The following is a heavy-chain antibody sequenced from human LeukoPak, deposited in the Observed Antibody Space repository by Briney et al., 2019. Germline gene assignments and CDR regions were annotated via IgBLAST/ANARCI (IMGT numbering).Heavy chain of an antibody. Sequence: PGGSLRLSCAASGFTFSSYSMNWVRQAPGKGLEWVSSISSSSSYIYYADSVKGRFAISRDNAKNSLYLQMNSLRAEDTAVYYCASSGPPPVDYWGQGTLVTVSS. D-gene: IGHD6-19*01. CDR1: GFTFSSYS. J-gene: IGHJ4*02. CDR2: ISSSSSYI. V-gene: IGHV3-21*01. CDR3: ASSGPPPVDY.